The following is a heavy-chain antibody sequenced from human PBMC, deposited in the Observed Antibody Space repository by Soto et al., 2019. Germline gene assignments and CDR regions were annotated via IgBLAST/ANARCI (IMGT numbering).Heavy chain of an antibody. J-gene: IGHJ4*02. D-gene: IGHD2-2*01. V-gene: IGHV3-30-3*01. Sequence: SSLRLSCAASGFTFRSHALHHVRKAPVKGWERAAVISYERCNKYYADSVKGRFTISTDTSQNTRYLQMNSLRAEDTAVSYCARGPSSLTRFDHWGQGTLVAVSS. CDR3: ARGPSSLTRFDH. CDR2: ISYERCNK. CDR1: GFTFRSHA.